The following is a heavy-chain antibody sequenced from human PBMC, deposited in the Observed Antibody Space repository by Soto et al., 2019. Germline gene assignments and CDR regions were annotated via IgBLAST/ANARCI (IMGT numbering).Heavy chain of an antibody. J-gene: IGHJ4*02. V-gene: IGHV3-30*18. D-gene: IGHD5-12*01. CDR2: ISYDGTDK. Sequence: QVQLVESGGGVVQPGRSLRLSCAASGITPSSYGMHWVRQAPGKGLEWVALISYDGTDKYYADSVKGRFTISRDNYKNTLYLQMDSLSTDDTAVYYCAKVEEWLRPVGSFDYWGQGALVTFSS. CDR1: GITPSSYG. CDR3: AKVEEWLRPVGSFDY.